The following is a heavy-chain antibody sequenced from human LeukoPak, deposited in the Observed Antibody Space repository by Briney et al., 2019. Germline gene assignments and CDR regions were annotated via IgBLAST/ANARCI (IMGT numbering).Heavy chain of an antibody. CDR1: GFTFSTYS. CDR2: ISGGSSTI. D-gene: IGHD3-10*01. V-gene: IGHV3-48*02. J-gene: IGHJ5*02. CDR3: ARDVQVRGFS. Sequence: GGSLRLSCTASGFTFSTYSMNWVRQAPGKGLEWVSYISGGSSTIHYADSVRGRFTISRDNAKNSLYLQMNSLRDEDTAVYYCARDVQVRGFSWGQGTLVTVSS.